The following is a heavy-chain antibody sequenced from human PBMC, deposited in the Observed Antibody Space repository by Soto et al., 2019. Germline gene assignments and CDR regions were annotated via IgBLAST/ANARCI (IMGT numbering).Heavy chain of an antibody. CDR3: AKNGQPPYYYYGMDV. J-gene: IGHJ6*02. CDR1: GYTFTRYG. Sequence: QGQLVQSGGEVKKPGASVKVSCKASGYTFTRYGISWVRQAPGQGLEWMGWISGDNGDTKYAQKFQGRVTMTVDTSTTTAYMELRSLTSDDRVVYYCAKNGQPPYYYYGMDVWGQGTTVTVSS. V-gene: IGHV1-18*01. CDR2: ISGDNGDT. D-gene: IGHD2-8*01.